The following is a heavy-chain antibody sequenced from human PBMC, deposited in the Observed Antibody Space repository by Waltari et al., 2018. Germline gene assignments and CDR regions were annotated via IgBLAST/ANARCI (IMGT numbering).Heavy chain of an antibody. CDR2: MSYNEAT. V-gene: IGHV4-39*01. Sequence: QLQLQESGPGLVKPSETLSLTCSVSGGSITSNRHYWGWIRQPPGQGLEWIGTMSYNEATYSSPSLKSRVTMSRDTSKNQLSLKLGSVTAADTAVYYCATYLGASLGTAAFDVWGQGTMVTVSS. J-gene: IGHJ3*01. CDR3: ATYLGASLGTAAFDV. D-gene: IGHD1-1*01. CDR1: GGSITSNRHY.